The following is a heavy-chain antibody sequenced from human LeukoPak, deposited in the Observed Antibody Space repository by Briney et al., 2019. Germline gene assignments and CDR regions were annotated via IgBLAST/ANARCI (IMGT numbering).Heavy chain of an antibody. Sequence: GASVKVSCKASGGTFSSYAISWVRQAPGQGLEWMGGIIPIFGTANYAQKFQGRVTITADESTSTAYMELSSLRSEDTAVYYCARFIAAAGNSLGFFDYWGQGTLVTVSS. J-gene: IGHJ4*02. CDR1: GGTFSSYA. D-gene: IGHD6-13*01. CDR2: IIPIFGTA. CDR3: ARFIAAAGNSLGFFDY. V-gene: IGHV1-69*01.